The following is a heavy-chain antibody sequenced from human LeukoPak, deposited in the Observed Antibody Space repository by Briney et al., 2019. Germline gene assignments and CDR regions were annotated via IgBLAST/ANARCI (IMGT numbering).Heavy chain of an antibody. CDR1: GASISSGGYY. CDR2: ISYSGIT. CDR3: ARERAHYYGSGSYYTLFDY. D-gene: IGHD3-10*01. Sequence: SETLSLTCTVSGASISSGGYYWNWIRQHPGKGLEWIGYISYSGITYYNPSLKSRVTISVDTSKNQFSLKLSSVTAAGTAVYYCARERAHYYGSGSYYTLFDYWGQGTLVTVSS. V-gene: IGHV4-31*03. J-gene: IGHJ4*02.